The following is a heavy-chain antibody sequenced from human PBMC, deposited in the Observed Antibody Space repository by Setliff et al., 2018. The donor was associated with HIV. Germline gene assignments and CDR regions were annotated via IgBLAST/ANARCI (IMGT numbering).Heavy chain of an antibody. D-gene: IGHD6-19*01. Sequence: SETLSLTCTVSGGSISRGSYSWGWNRQPPGKGLEWIGSISYTGITNYNPSLKTRVTISVDTSQNPFSLKLTSVTAADTAVYYCARLRQWLAFFDSWGQGTLVTVSS. CDR1: GGSISRGSYS. CDR3: ARLRQWLAFFDS. V-gene: IGHV4-39*01. J-gene: IGHJ4*02. CDR2: ISYTGIT.